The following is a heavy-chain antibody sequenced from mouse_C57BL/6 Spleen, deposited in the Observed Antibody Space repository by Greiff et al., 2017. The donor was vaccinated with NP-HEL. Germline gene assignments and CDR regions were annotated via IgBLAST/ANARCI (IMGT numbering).Heavy chain of an antibody. CDR2: INPNNGGT. D-gene: IGHD1-1*01. J-gene: IGHJ3*01. CDR1: GYTFTDYN. V-gene: IGHV1-22*01. Sequence: VQLKQSGPELVKPGASVKMSCKASGYTFTDYNMPWVKQSHGKSLEWIGYINPNNGGTSYNQKFKGKATLTVNKSSSTAYMELRSLTSEESAVYYCARKNYYGSSYWFAYWGQGTLVTVSA. CDR3: ARKNYYGSSYWFAY.